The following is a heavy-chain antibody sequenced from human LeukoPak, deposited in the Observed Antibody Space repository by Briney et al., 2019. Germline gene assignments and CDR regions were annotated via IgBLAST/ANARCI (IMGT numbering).Heavy chain of an antibody. CDR3: ARAPASDYGGN. D-gene: IGHD4-23*01. V-gene: IGHV3-33*01. CDR2: IWYDGSNK. J-gene: IGHJ4*02. CDR1: GFTFSSYG. Sequence: GRSLRLSCAASGFTFSSYGMHWVRQAPGKGLEWVAVIWYDGSNKYYADSVKGRFTISRDNSKNMLYLQMNSLRAEDTAVYYCARAPASDYGGNWGQGTLVPVSS.